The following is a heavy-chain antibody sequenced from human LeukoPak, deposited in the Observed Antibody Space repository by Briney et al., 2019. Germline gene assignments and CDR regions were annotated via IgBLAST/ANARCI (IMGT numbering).Heavy chain of an antibody. CDR1: GYTFTTYD. D-gene: IGHD3-22*01. J-gene: IGHJ6*01. Sequence: ASVKVSCKASGYTFTTYDITWVRQAPGQGLEWMGMINPNSGNTAYAQKFQGRVAMTRDTSTSTAYMELSSLRSEDTAVYYCARGVGDYYDSRGYCDAVPADWWEGTMVIVSS. CDR3: ARGVGDYYDSRGYCDAVPAD. CDR2: INPNSGNT. V-gene: IGHV1-8*01.